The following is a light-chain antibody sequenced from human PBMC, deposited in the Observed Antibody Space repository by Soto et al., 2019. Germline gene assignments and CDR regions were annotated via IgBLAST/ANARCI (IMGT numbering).Light chain of an antibody. CDR2: KAS. CDR1: QNIYMW. V-gene: IGKV1-5*03. J-gene: IGKJ1*01. Sequence: DIQMTQSPSTLSASVGDRVTITCRASQNIYMWLAWYQQKPGKAPSVVINKASTLESGVPSRFSGSGLGTEFTLTLASLQPDDFATYYCQHFNDYYVAFGQGTRVEVK. CDR3: QHFNDYYVA.